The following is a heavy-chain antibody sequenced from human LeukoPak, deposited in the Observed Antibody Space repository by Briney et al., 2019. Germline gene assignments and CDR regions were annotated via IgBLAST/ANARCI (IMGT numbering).Heavy chain of an antibody. D-gene: IGHD6-6*01. CDR1: GFTFSSYS. V-gene: IGHV3-21*01. CDR3: ARPRRTDIAARQPLDY. J-gene: IGHJ4*02. Sequence: GGSLRLSCAASGFTFSSYSINWVRQAPGKGLEWVSSISSSSSYIYYADSVKGRFTISRDNAKNSLYLQMNSLRAEDTAVYYCARPRRTDIAARQPLDYWGQGTLVTVSS. CDR2: ISSSSSYI.